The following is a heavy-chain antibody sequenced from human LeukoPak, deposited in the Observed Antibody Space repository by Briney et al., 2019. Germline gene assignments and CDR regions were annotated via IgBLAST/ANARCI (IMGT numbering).Heavy chain of an antibody. CDR3: ATDRYFDWTAGFDP. D-gene: IGHD3-9*01. J-gene: IGHJ5*02. Sequence: ASVKVSCKVSGYTLTELSMHWVRQAPGKGLEWMGGFDPEDGETIYAQKFQGRVTMTEDTSTDTAYMELSSLRSEDTAVYYCATDRYFDWTAGFDPWGQGTLVTVSS. CDR2: FDPEDGET. CDR1: GYTLTELS. V-gene: IGHV1-24*01.